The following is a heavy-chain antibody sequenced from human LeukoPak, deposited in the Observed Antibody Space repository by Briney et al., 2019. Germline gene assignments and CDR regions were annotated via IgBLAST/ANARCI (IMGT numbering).Heavy chain of an antibody. J-gene: IGHJ4*02. D-gene: IGHD2-2*01. CDR3: ARGPGYCSSTSCYYPDY. CDR2: ISYDGSNK. Sequence: GGSLRLSCAASGFTFSSYAMHWVRQAPGKGLEWVAVISYDGSNKYYADSVKGRFTISRDNSKNTLYLQMNSLRAEDTAVYYCARGPGYCSSTSCYYPDYWGQGTLVTVSS. CDR1: GFTFSSYA. V-gene: IGHV3-30-3*01.